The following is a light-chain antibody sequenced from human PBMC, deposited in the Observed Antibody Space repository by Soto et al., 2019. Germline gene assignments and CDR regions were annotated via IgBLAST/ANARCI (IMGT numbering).Light chain of an antibody. CDR1: SSNIGAGYD. CDR3: QSDVYSITGYV. Sequence: QSVLTQPPSVSGAPGQRVTISCTGSSSNIGAGYDVHWYQQLPGTAPKLLIYGNSNRPSGVPDRFSGSKSGTSASLAITGLQAEDVSDYSCQSDVYSITGYVFGTGKKVPV. J-gene: IGLJ1*01. V-gene: IGLV1-40*01. CDR2: GNS.